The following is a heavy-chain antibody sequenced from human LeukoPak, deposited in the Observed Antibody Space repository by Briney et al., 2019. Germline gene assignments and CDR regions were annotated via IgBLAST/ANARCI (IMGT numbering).Heavy chain of an antibody. D-gene: IGHD4-11*01. Sequence: PSETLSLTCTVSGGSISSYYWSWIRQPAGKGLEWIGRIYTSGSTNYNPSLKSRVTMSVDTSKNQFSLKLSSVTAADTAVYYCARDGSDYNKYYYYYGMDVWGKGTTVTVSS. CDR3: ARDGSDYNKYYYYYGMDV. CDR1: GGSISSYY. CDR2: IYTSGST. V-gene: IGHV4-4*07. J-gene: IGHJ6*04.